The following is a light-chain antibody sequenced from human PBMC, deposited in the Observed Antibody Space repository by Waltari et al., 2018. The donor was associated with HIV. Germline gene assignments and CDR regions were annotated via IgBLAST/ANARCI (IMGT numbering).Light chain of an antibody. CDR1: QSVNSN. Sequence: EILMTQSPATMSVSPGERATLSRGARQSVNSNFAWYQQKPGQTPRLLIYGTSTKATDIPSRFSGSGSETEFTLTISSLQSEDDAVYYCHRYNNWRETFGQGTKVEIK. CDR2: GTS. J-gene: IGKJ1*01. V-gene: IGKV3-15*01. CDR3: HRYNNWRET.